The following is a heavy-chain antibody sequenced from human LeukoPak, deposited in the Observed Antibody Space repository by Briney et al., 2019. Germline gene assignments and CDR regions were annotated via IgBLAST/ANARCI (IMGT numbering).Heavy chain of an antibody. CDR2: INSDGSST. CDR3: ARVPSGSYFGYYYYYMDV. J-gene: IGHJ6*03. V-gene: IGHV3-74*01. Sequence: GGSLRLSCAASGFTFSNYWMHWVRQAPGKGLVWVSRINSDGSSTSYADSVKGRFTISRDNVKNTLYLQMNSLRAEDTAVYYCARVPSGSYFGYYYYYMDVWGKGTTVTVSS. CDR1: GFTFSNYW. D-gene: IGHD1-26*01.